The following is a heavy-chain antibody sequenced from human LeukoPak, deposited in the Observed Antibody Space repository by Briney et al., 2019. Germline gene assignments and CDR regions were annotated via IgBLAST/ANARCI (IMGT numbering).Heavy chain of an antibody. Sequence: GASVKVSCKAAGYTFTNYDINWVRQATGQGIEWMGWMNPNSGNTAYAQKFQGRVTMTRDTSISTIYMELISLRSEDTAVYYCARSLRGWYKVYWGQRTLVTVSS. CDR1: GYTFTNYD. CDR3: ARSLRGWYKVY. CDR2: MNPNSGNT. J-gene: IGHJ1*01. V-gene: IGHV1-8*01. D-gene: IGHD6-19*01.